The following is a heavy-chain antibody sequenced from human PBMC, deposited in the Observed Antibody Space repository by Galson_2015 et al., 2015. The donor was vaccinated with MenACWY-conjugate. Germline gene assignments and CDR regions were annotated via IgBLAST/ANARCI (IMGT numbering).Heavy chain of an antibody. CDR3: ARDCVRSSTSCYEVAP. J-gene: IGHJ5*02. D-gene: IGHD2-2*01. CDR2: IYHSGST. V-gene: IGHV4-38-2*02. CDR1: GSPISSGYY. Sequence: SETLSLTCTVSGSPISSGYYWGWIRQPPGKGLEWIGSIYHSGSTYYNPSLKSRVTISVDTSKNQFSLKLSSVTAADTAVYYCARDCVRSSTSCYEVAPWGQGTLVTVSS.